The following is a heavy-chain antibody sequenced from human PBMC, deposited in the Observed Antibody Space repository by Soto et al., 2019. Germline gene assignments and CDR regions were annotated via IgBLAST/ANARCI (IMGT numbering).Heavy chain of an antibody. CDR3: ARDIVVVVAATSSYYYYYYGMDV. Sequence: ASVKVSWKASGYTFTSYGISWVRQAPGQGLEWMGWISAYNGNTNYAQKLQGRVTMTTDTSTSTAYMELRSLRSDDTAVYYCARDIVVVVAATSSYYYYYYGMDVWGQGTTVTVSS. CDR1: GYTFTSYG. V-gene: IGHV1-18*01. CDR2: ISAYNGNT. D-gene: IGHD2-15*01. J-gene: IGHJ6*02.